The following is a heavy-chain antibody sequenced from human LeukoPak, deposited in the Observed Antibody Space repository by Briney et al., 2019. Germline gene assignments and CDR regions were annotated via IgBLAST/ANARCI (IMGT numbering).Heavy chain of an antibody. CDR2: IYYSGST. J-gene: IGHJ4*02. D-gene: IGHD3-22*01. CDR3: ARQNEDDVVVFDY. CDR1: GGSISTYY. Sequence: SETLSLTCTVSGGSISTYYGNWIRQAPGKGLEWIGYIYYSGSTNYNPSLKSRVTMSVDTSKNQFSLKLSSVTAADTAVYYCARQNEDDVVVFDYWGQGTLVTVSS. V-gene: IGHV4-59*08.